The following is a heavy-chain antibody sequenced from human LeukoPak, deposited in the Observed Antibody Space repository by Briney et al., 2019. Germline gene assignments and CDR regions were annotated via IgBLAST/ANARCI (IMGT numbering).Heavy chain of an antibody. J-gene: IGHJ3*02. D-gene: IGHD2-21*01. Sequence: GSLRLSCAASGITFSDYYMSWIRRAPGKGLEWIGRMYTSGITNYNPSLKSRVTMAVDTSKNQFSLKVSSVTAAETAVYYCAREISVVDMRCVDIWGQGTMVTVSS. CDR2: MYTSGIT. CDR1: GITFSDYY. V-gene: IGHV4-4*07. CDR3: AREISVVDMRCVDI.